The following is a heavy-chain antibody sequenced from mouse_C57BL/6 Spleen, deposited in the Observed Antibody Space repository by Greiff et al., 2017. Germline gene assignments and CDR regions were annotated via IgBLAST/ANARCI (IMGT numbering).Heavy chain of an antibody. Sequence: GGGLVQPKGSLKLSCAASGFSFNTYAMNWVRQAPGKGLEWVARIRSKSNNYATYYADSVKDRFTISRDDSESMLYLQMNNLKTEDTAMYYCVRTGTHYFDYWGQGTTLTVSS. CDR1: GFSFNTYA. CDR3: VRTGTHYFDY. V-gene: IGHV10-1*01. D-gene: IGHD4-1*01. J-gene: IGHJ2*01. CDR2: IRSKSNNYAT.